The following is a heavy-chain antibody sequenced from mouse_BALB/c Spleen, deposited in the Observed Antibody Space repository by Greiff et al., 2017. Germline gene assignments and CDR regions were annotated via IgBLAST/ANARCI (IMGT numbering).Heavy chain of an antibody. J-gene: IGHJ3*01. CDR1: GYAFSSYW. Sequence: VKLMESGAELVRPGSSVKISCKASGYAFSSYWMNWVKQRPGQGLEWIGQIYPGDGDTNYNGKFKGKATLTADKSSSTAYMQLSSLTSEDSAVYFCARSDGYYLAYWGQGTLVTVSA. V-gene: IGHV1-80*01. D-gene: IGHD2-3*01. CDR2: IYPGDGDT. CDR3: ARSDGYYLAY.